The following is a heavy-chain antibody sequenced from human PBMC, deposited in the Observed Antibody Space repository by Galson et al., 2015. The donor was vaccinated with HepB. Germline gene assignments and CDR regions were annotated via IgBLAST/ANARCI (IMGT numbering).Heavy chain of an antibody. J-gene: IGHJ4*02. CDR2: MSYDGNNK. CDR1: GFTFSNYA. D-gene: IGHD4-11*01. V-gene: IGHV3-30-3*01. CDR3: ARGTYSNYVNY. Sequence: SLRLSCAASGFTFSNYAMHWVRQAPGKGLEWVAVMSYDGNNKYYADSVKGRFTISRDNSKNTLYLQMNSLRDEDTAVYYCARGTYSNYVNYWGQGTLVTVSS.